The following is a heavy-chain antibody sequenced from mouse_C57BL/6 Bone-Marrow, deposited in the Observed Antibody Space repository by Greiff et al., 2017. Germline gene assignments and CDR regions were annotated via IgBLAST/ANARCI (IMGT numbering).Heavy chain of an antibody. CDR2: IYPRDGST. Sequence: VKLMESGPELVKPGASVKLSCKASGYTFTSYDINWVKQRPGQGLEWIGWIYPRDGSTKYNEKFKGKATLTVDTSSSTAYMELHSLTSEDSAVYFCAGLEFDGSGGDWYFDVWGTGTTVTVSS. V-gene: IGHV1-85*01. J-gene: IGHJ1*03. CDR3: AGLEFDGSGGDWYFDV. D-gene: IGHD1-1*01. CDR1: GYTFTSYD.